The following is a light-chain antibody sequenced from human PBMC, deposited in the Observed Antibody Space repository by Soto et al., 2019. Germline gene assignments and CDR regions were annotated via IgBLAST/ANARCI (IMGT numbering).Light chain of an antibody. J-gene: IGKJ2*01. Sequence: EIVLTQSPGTLPLSPGERATLSCRASQSFSSKYLAWYQQKPGQAPRLLIYGASIRATGIPDRFSGGGSGTDFTLTITRLEPEDFAVFYCQQYGSSPYTFGQGTKLEIK. CDR2: GAS. V-gene: IGKV3-20*01. CDR3: QQYGSSPYT. CDR1: QSFSSKY.